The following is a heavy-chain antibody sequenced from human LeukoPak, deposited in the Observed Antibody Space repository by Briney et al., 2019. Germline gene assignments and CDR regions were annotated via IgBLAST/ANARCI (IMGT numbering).Heavy chain of an antibody. V-gene: IGHV3-7*01. CDR3: ARYLAVAGTDGFWDYFDY. D-gene: IGHD6-19*01. J-gene: IGHJ4*02. CDR1: GFTFSSYW. CDR2: RKQYGSEK. Sequence: GGSLRLSCAASGFTFSSYWKSWVRKAPGKGLEWVANRKQYGSEKDYVDSVKGRFTIPRDNAKNSLYLQMNSLRAEDTAVYYCARYLAVAGTDGFWDYFDYWGQGTLVTVSS.